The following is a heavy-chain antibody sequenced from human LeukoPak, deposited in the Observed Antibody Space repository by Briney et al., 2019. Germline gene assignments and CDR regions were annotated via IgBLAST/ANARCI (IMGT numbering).Heavy chain of an antibody. V-gene: IGHV1-69*13. D-gene: IGHD6-13*01. CDR1: GGTFSSYA. CDR2: IIPIFGTA. Sequence: ASVKVSCKASGGTFSSYAISWVRQAPGQGLEWMGGIIPIFGTANYAQKFQGRVTITADESTSTAYMELSSLRSEDTAVYYCAREHPGAAGTFNWFDPWGQGTLVTVSS. J-gene: IGHJ5*02. CDR3: AREHPGAAGTFNWFDP.